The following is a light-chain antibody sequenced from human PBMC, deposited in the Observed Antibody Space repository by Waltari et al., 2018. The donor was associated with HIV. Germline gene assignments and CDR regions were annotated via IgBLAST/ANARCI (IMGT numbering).Light chain of an antibody. V-gene: IGLV1-47*01. Sequence: QSVLTQPPSASGTPGQRVAIPCSGSSSNIGRNYVSWYQPFPGAAPKLLLYRNNQRHSGVPDRFSGSKSGASASLAISGLRSDDEADYYCAAWDDSLKNYVFGTGTRVTVL. CDR1: SSNIGRNY. CDR2: RNN. CDR3: AAWDDSLKNYV. J-gene: IGLJ1*01.